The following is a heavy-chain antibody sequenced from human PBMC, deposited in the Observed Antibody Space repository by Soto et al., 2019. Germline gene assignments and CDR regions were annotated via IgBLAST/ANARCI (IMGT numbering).Heavy chain of an antibody. J-gene: IGHJ6*03. CDR3: ARQRTTGVTYYYYYYMDV. Sequence: ASETLSLTCTVSGGSISSYYWSWIRQPPGKGLEWIGYIYYSGSTNYNPSLKSRATISVDTSKNQFSLKLSSVTAADTAVYYCARQRTTGVTYYYYYYMDVWGKGTTVTVSS. D-gene: IGHD2-21*02. CDR2: IYYSGST. V-gene: IGHV4-59*08. CDR1: GGSISSYY.